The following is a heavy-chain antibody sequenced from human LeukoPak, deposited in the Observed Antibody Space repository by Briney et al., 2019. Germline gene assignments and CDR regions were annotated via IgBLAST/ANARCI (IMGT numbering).Heavy chain of an antibody. D-gene: IGHD5-24*01. CDR1: GFTFSSYT. V-gene: IGHV3-30*07. CDR3: ARGRWSDY. J-gene: IGHJ4*02. CDR2: ISYDGSNK. Sequence: GGSLRLSCAASGFTFSSYTIHWVRQAPGKGLEWVAIISYDGSNKYYADSVKGRFTISRDNSKNTLYLQMNSLRVEDTAVYYCARGRWSDYWGQGTQVTVSS.